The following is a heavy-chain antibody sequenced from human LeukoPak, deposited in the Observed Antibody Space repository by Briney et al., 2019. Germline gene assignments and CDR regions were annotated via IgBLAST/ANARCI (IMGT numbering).Heavy chain of an antibody. CDR1: GYTFTGYY. Sequence: GASVKVSCKASGYTFTGYYMHWVRQAPGQGLEWMGWINPNSGGTNYAQKFQGRVTMTRDTSISTAYMELSRLRSDDTAVYYCARTPRYCSSTSCYMWFDPWGQGTLVTVSS. J-gene: IGHJ5*02. D-gene: IGHD2-2*01. CDR3: ARTPRYCSSTSCYMWFDP. CDR2: INPNSGGT. V-gene: IGHV1-2*02.